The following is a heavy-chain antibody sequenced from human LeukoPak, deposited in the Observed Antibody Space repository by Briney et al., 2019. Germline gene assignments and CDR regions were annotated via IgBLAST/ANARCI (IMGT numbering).Heavy chain of an antibody. J-gene: IGHJ4*02. CDR1: GFTFSSYW. D-gene: IGHD2-2*02. Sequence: GGSLRLSCAASGFTFSSYWMSWVRQAPGKGLEWVAVISYDGSNKYYADSVKGRFTISRDNSKNTLYLQMNSLRAKDTAVYYCARDALGYCSSTSCYTYAIYWGQGTLVTVSS. CDR3: ARDALGYCSSTSCYTYAIY. CDR2: ISYDGSNK. V-gene: IGHV3-30-3*01.